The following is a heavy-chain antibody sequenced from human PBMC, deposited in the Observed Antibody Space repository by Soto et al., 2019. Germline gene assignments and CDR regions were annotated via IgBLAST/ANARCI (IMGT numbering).Heavy chain of an antibody. D-gene: IGHD6-6*01. J-gene: IGHJ5*02. CDR1: GGSISSGDYY. CDR3: ARERPDGARLDP. Sequence: QVQLQESGPGLVKPSQTLSLTCTVSGGSISSGDYYWSWIRQPPGKGLEWIGYIYHSGSTYYNPSRKSLFTIAVDTSKNQFSLKLSSVTAADTAVYYCARERPDGARLDPWGQGTLVTVSS. CDR2: IYHSGST. V-gene: IGHV4-30-4*01.